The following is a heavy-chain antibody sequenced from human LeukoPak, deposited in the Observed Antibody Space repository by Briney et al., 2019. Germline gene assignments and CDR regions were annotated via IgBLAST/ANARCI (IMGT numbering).Heavy chain of an antibody. V-gene: IGHV4-39*01. CDR3: ARLYGDYYFDY. D-gene: IGHD4-17*01. CDR2: IYYNGST. Sequence: SETLSLTCTVSGGSISSTTYYWGCIRQPPGKGLEWIGSIYYNGSTYYNPSLKSRVTMSVDTSKNQFSLNLSSVTAADTAVYYCARLYGDYYFDYWGQGTLVTVSS. J-gene: IGHJ4*02. CDR1: GGSISSTTYY.